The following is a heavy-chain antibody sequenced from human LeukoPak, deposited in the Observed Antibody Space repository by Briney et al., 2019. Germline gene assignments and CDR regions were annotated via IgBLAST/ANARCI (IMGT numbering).Heavy chain of an antibody. CDR3: ARVRHSSGYYTSDAFDM. J-gene: IGHJ3*02. CDR2: IYHSGST. V-gene: IGHV4-38-2*02. CDR1: DNSITSGYY. D-gene: IGHD3-22*01. Sequence: SETLSLTCSVSDNSITSGYYWGWVRQPPGKGLEWIGSIYHSGSTYYNPSLKSRVTISVDTSKNQFSLHLSSVTAADTAIYYCARVRHSSGYYTSDAFDMWGQGTMVTVSS.